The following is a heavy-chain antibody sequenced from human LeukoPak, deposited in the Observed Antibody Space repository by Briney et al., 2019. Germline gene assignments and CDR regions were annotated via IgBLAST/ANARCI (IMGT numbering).Heavy chain of an antibody. D-gene: IGHD5-12*01. V-gene: IGHV1-18*01. CDR3: ARGGHHRGYSGYDYPDY. CDR1: GYTFTSYG. CDR2: ISPYNGDT. Sequence: ASVKVSCKASGYTFTSYGVSWVRQAPGQGLEWMGWISPYNGDTNYAQKFQGRVTMTRDTSISTAYMELSRLRSDDTAVYYCARGGHHRGYSGYDYPDYWGQGTLVTVSS. J-gene: IGHJ4*02.